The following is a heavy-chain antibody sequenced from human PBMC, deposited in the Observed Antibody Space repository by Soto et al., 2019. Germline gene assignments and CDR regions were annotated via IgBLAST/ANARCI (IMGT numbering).Heavy chain of an antibody. Sequence: GGSLRLSCAASGFTFSSYATSWVRQAPGKGLEWVSGISGSGGSTFYADSVKGRFTISRDNSKNTLYLQMNSLRAEDMAIYYCAKDCTGNTWRDAFDIWGQGTVVTVSS. CDR1: GFTFSSYA. V-gene: IGHV3-23*01. CDR3: AKDCTGNTWRDAFDI. J-gene: IGHJ3*02. CDR2: ISGSGGST.